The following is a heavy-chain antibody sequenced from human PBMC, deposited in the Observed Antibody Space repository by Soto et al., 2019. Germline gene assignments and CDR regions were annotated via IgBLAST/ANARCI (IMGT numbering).Heavy chain of an antibody. CDR2: ISAYNGNT. CDR1: GYTFTIYG. V-gene: IGHV1-18*04. D-gene: IGHD3-3*01. J-gene: IGHJ6*02. Sequence: ASVKVSCKASGYTFTIYGISGVLQAALRGREGMGWISAYNGNTNYAQKLQGRVTMTTDTSTSTAYMELRSLRSDDTAVYYCARDLTYYDFWSGTYGMDVWGQGTTVTVSS. CDR3: ARDLTYYDFWSGTYGMDV.